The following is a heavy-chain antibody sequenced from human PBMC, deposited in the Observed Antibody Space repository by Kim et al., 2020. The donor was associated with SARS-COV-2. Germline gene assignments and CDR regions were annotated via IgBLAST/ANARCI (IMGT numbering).Heavy chain of an antibody. CDR1: GGSFSGYY. CDR2: INHSGST. V-gene: IGHV4-34*01. Sequence: SETLSLTCAVYGGSFSGYYWSWIRQPPGKGLEWIGEINHSGSTNYNPSLKSRVTISVDTSKNQFSLKLSSVTAADTAVYYCARGSHGYSGYDRTLDIWYFDLWGRGTLVTVSS. J-gene: IGHJ2*01. D-gene: IGHD5-12*01. CDR3: ARGSHGYSGYDRTLDIWYFDL.